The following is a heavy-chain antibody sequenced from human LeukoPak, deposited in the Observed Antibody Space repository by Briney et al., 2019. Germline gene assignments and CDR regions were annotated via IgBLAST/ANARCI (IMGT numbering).Heavy chain of an antibody. CDR3: ARATDYDFWSGYYPQAYNWFDP. CDR2: MNPNRGNT. J-gene: IGHJ5*02. V-gene: IGHV1-8*01. D-gene: IGHD3-3*01. Sequence: SVKVSCKASGYTFTSYDINWVRQATGQGLEWMGWMNPNRGNTGYAQKFQGRVTMTRNTSISTAYMELSSLRSEGTAVYYCARATDYDFWSGYYPQAYNWFDPWGQGTLVTVSS. CDR1: GYTFTSYD.